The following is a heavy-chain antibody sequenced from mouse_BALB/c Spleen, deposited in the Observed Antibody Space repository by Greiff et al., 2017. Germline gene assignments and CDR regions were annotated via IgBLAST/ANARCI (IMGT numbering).Heavy chain of an antibody. CDR3: ARDGGPYAMDY. V-gene: IGHV5-4*02. D-gene: IGHD1-1*02. Sequence: EVNLVESGGGLVKPGGSLKLSCAASGFTFSDYYMYWVRQTPEKRLEWVATISDGGSYTYYPDSVKGRFTISRDNAKNNLYLQMRSLKSEDTAMYYCARDGGPYAMDYWGQGTSVTVSS. J-gene: IGHJ4*01. CDR1: GFTFSDYY. CDR2: ISDGGSYT.